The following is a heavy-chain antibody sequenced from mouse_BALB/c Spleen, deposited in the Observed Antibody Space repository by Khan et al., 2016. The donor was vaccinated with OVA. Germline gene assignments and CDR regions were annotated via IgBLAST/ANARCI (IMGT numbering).Heavy chain of an antibody. Sequence: QVQLKQSGPELVKPGASVKMSCKASGYTFTYYVITWVKQRTGQGLEWIGEIYPGSVNAYYNERFKGKATLTADKSSNTTHMQLSSLTSEDSAVYFCARGDGYYVYFDYWGQGTTLTVSS. V-gene: IGHV1-77*01. J-gene: IGHJ2*01. CDR3: ARGDGYYVYFDY. D-gene: IGHD2-3*01. CDR1: GYTFTYYV. CDR2: IYPGSVNA.